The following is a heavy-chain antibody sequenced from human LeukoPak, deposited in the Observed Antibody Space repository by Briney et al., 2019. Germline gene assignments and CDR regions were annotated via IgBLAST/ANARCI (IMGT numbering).Heavy chain of an antibody. Sequence: GGSLRLSCAASGFTFSSYSMSWVRQAPGKGLQWVSAITGDGTTTYYADSVKGRFTISRDNSKNMLYLQMSSLRAEDTAVYYCAEMQGYFDYWGQGTLVPVSS. V-gene: IGHV3-23*01. CDR2: ITGDGTTT. CDR3: AEMQGYFDY. J-gene: IGHJ4*02. CDR1: GFTFSSYS.